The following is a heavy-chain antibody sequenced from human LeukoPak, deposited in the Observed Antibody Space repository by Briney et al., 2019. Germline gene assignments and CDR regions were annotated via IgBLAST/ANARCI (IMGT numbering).Heavy chain of an antibody. Sequence: GGSVRLSCAASGFTFTNAWMSWVRQAPGKGLEWVGRIKSKSDGRTTDYAAPVKGRFTISRDDSKNTVYLQMNSLNTEDTAVYYCTTVLIGYCNSTSCYAGDFWGQGILVIVSS. CDR1: GFTFTNAW. J-gene: IGHJ4*02. V-gene: IGHV3-15*01. D-gene: IGHD2-2*01. CDR3: TTVLIGYCNSTSCYAGDF. CDR2: IKSKSDGRTT.